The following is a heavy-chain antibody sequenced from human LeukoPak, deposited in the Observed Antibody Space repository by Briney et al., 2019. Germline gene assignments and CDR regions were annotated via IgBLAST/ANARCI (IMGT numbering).Heavy chain of an antibody. Sequence: SETLSLTCTVSGGSISSGGYYWSWIRQPPGKGLEWIGYIYHSGSTYYNPSLKSRVTISVDRSKNQFSLKLTSVTAADTAVYYCARQGYCSGTSCYAGGDWFDPWGQGTLVTVSS. CDR2: IYHSGST. J-gene: IGHJ5*02. CDR1: GGSISSGGYY. CDR3: ARQGYCSGTSCYAGGDWFDP. V-gene: IGHV4-30-2*01. D-gene: IGHD2-2*01.